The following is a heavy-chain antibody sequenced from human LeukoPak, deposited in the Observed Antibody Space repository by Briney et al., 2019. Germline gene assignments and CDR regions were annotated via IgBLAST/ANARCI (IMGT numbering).Heavy chain of an antibody. CDR3: ARASYCSSTSCYCYYYGMDV. CDR1: GGTFSSYA. Sequence: SVKVSCKASGGTFSSYAISWVRQAPGQGLEWMGRIITILGIANYAQNFQSRVTITADKSTSTAYMERSRLRSEDTAVYCCARASYCSSTSCYCYYYGMDVWGQGTTVTVSS. D-gene: IGHD2-2*01. J-gene: IGHJ6*02. V-gene: IGHV1-69*04. CDR2: IITILGIA.